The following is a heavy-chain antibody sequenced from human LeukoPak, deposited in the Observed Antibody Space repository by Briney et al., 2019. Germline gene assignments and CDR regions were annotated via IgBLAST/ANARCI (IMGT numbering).Heavy chain of an antibody. D-gene: IGHD3-10*01. CDR1: GFTFSSYA. CDR2: IGDSGGST. V-gene: IGHV3-23*01. J-gene: IGHJ4*02. CDR3: AKTGLKVPRSYFDY. Sequence: GGSLRLSCAASGFTFSSYAIHWVRQAPGEGLEWVSAIGDSGGSTYYADSVRGRFTISRDNSKNTLYLQMNSLRAEDTAIYYCAKTGLKVPRSYFDYWGQGALVTVSS.